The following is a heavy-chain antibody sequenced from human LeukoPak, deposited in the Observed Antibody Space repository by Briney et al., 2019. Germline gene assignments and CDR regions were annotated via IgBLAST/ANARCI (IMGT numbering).Heavy chain of an antibody. V-gene: IGHV3-23*01. D-gene: IGHD3-22*01. J-gene: IGHJ4*02. CDR1: GFTLSSFN. CDR3: AKDLDSSGYFIDY. Sequence: PWGSLRLSCAASGFTLSSFNMNWVRQAPGKGLEWVSAISGSGGSTYYADSVKGRFTISRDNSKNTLYLQMNSLRAEDTAVYYCAKDLDSSGYFIDYWGQGTLVTVSS. CDR2: ISGSGGST.